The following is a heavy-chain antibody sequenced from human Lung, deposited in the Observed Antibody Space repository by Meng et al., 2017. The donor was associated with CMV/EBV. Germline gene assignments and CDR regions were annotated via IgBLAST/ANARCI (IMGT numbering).Heavy chain of an antibody. CDR2: IYHSGST. D-gene: IGHD6-19*01. CDR3: ASFPPPGKQWLVTDY. Sequence: QGQRREPGPGLVKPSGALSLTFAVSGGSISSSNWWSWVRQPPGKGLEWIGEIYHSGSTNYNPSLKSRVTISVDKSKNQFSLKLSSVTAADTAVYYCASFPPPGKQWLVTDYWGQGTLVTVSS. J-gene: IGHJ4*02. CDR1: GGSISSSNW. V-gene: IGHV4-4*02.